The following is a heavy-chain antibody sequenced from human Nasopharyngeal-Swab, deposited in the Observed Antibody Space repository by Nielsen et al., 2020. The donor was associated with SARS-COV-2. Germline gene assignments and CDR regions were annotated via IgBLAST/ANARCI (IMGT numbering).Heavy chain of an antibody. CDR2: ISSSSSYI. Sequence: GPSLRLSCAASGFTFSTYDMSWVRQAPGKGLEWVSSISSSSSYIYYADSVKGRFTISRDNAKNSLYLQMNSLRAEDTAVYYCARGCVLTGPTCNYYGMDVWGQGTTVTVSS. J-gene: IGHJ6*02. D-gene: IGHD3-9*01. CDR3: ARGCVLTGPTCNYYGMDV. CDR1: GFTFSTYD. V-gene: IGHV3-21*01.